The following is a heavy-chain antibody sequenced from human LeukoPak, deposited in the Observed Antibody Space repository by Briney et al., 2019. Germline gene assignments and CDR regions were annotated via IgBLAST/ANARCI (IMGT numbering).Heavy chain of an antibody. V-gene: IGHV4-38-2*02. D-gene: IGHD3-10*01. J-gene: IGHJ4*02. CDR2: IYHSGST. CDR3: ARGYYGSGSYGDIDY. CDR1: GYSISSGYY. Sequence: SETLSLTCTVSGYSISSGYYWGWIRQPPGKGLEWIGSIYHSGSTYYNPSLKSRVTISVDTSKNQFSLKLSSVTAADTAVYYCARGYYGSGSYGDIDYWGQGTLVTVSS.